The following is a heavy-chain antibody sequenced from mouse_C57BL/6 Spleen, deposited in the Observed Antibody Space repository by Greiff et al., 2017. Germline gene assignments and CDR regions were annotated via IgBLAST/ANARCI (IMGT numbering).Heavy chain of an antibody. V-gene: IGHV5-6*01. CDR1: GFTFSSYG. Sequence: EVKLVESGGDLVKPGGSLKLSCAASGFTFSSYGMSWVRQTPDKRLEWVATISSGGSYTYYPDSVKGRFTISRDNATNTLYLQISSLKSEDTAMYYGSRGAYYYGSSSYYFDYWGQGTTLTVSS. D-gene: IGHD1-1*01. J-gene: IGHJ2*01. CDR2: ISSGGSYT. CDR3: SRGAYYYGSSSYYFDY.